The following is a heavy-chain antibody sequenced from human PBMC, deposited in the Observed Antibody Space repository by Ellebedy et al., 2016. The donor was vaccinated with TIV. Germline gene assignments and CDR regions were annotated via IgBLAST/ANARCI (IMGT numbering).Heavy chain of an antibody. V-gene: IGHV1-2*04. CDR2: INPNSGGT. Sequence: AASVKVSCKASGYTFTGYYMHWVRQAPGQGLEWMGWINPNSGGTNYAQKFQGWVTMTRDTSISTAYMELSRLKSDDTAIYYCARTYSGNYGLGYYGMDVWGQGITVTVSS. CDR1: GYTFTGYY. D-gene: IGHD1-26*01. J-gene: IGHJ6*02. CDR3: ARTYSGNYGLGYYGMDV.